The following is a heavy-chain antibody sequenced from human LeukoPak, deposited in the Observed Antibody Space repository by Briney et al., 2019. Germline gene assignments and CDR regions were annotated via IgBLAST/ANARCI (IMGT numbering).Heavy chain of an antibody. V-gene: IGHV4-59*01. D-gene: IGHD6-13*01. CDR3: ARGVYIAAAQYGY. J-gene: IGHJ4*02. Sequence: SETLSLTCTVSGGSISSYYWSWIRQPPGKGLEWIGYIYYSGTTNYSPSLKSRVTISVDTSKNQFSLKLSSVTAADTAVYYCARGVYIAAAQYGYWGQGTLVTASS. CDR1: GGSISSYY. CDR2: IYYSGTT.